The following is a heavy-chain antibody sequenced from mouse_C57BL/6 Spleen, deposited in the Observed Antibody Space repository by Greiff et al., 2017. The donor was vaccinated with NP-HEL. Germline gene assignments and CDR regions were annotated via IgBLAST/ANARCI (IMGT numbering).Heavy chain of an antibody. CDR3: ARYSNYEKSAMDY. J-gene: IGHJ4*01. CDR2: IDPSDSYT. CDR1: GYTFTSYW. Sequence: VKLQESGAELVMPGASVKLSCKASGYTFTSYWMHWVKQRPGQGLEWIGEIDPSDSYTNYNQKFKGKSTLTVDKSSSTAYMQLSSLTSEDSAVYYCARYSNYEKSAMDYWGQGTSVTVSS. D-gene: IGHD2-5*01. V-gene: IGHV1-69*01.